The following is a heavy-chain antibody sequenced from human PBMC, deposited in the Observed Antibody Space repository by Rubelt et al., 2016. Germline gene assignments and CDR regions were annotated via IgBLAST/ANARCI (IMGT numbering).Heavy chain of an antibody. J-gene: IGHJ4*02. Sequence: GASVKVSCKASGYTFTSYDINWVRQAPGKGLEWMGGFDPEDGETIYAQKFQGRVTMTEDTSTDTAYMELSSLRSEDTAVYYCATDIWFGEFTVYWGQGTLVTVSS. CDR1: GYTFTSYD. V-gene: IGHV1-24*01. CDR2: FDPEDGET. CDR3: ATDIWFGEFTVY. D-gene: IGHD3-10*01.